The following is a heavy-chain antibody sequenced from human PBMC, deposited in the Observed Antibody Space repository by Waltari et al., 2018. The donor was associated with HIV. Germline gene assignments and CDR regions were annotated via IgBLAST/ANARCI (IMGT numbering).Heavy chain of an antibody. CDR3: ARLGYCSSTSCYYYYYYGMDV. J-gene: IGHJ6*02. Sequence: QVQLVQSGAEVKKPGASVKVSCKASGYTFTSYDINWVRQATGQGLEWMGWINPNSGNTGYAQKFQRRVTMTSNTSISTAYMELSSLRSEDTAVYYCARLGYCSSTSCYYYYYYGMDVWGQGTTVTVSS. D-gene: IGHD2-2*01. V-gene: IGHV1-8*01. CDR1: GYTFTSYD. CDR2: INPNSGNT.